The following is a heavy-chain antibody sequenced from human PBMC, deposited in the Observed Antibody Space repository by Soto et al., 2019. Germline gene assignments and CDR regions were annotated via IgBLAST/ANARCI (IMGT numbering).Heavy chain of an antibody. CDR1: VFTFNSYS. CDR2: ISSTSTTI. V-gene: IGHV3-48*02. Sequence: PXGSLRLSCAASVFTFNSYSMNWVRQSPGKGLEWISYISSTSTTIYYADSVQGRFTVSRDNARNSLFLQMNGLRDDDTAVYYCAKVRRLEEVWFESWGQGGLDTVSS. CDR3: AKVRRLEEVWFES. D-gene: IGHD1-1*01. J-gene: IGHJ5*01.